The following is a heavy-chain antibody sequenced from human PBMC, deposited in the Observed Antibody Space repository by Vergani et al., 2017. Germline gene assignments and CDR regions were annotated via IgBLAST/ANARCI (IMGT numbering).Heavy chain of an antibody. J-gene: IGHJ5*02. CDR1: GFTFSSYA. V-gene: IGHV3-23*01. CDR2: ISGSGGST. Sequence: EVQLLESGGGLVQPGGSLRLSCAASGFTFSSYAMSWVRQAPGKGLEWVSAISGSGGSTYYADSVKGRFTISRDNSKNTLYLQMNSLRAEDTAVYYCARDFLEWELLLSALANWFDPWGQGTLVTVSS. CDR3: ARDFLEWELLLSALANWFDP. D-gene: IGHD1-26*01.